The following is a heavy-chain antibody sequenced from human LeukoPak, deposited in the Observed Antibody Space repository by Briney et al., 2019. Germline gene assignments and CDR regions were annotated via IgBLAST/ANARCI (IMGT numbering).Heavy chain of an antibody. CDR1: GFTFSSHG. D-gene: IGHD2-2*02. Sequence: PGRSLRLSCAASGFTFSSHGMHWVRQAPGKGLEWVAVISYDGSNKYYADSVKGRFTISRDNSKNTLYLQMNSLRAEDTAVYYCAKELYPYYYYYGMDVWGQGTTVTVSS. V-gene: IGHV3-30*18. CDR3: AKELYPYYYYYGMDV. J-gene: IGHJ6*02. CDR2: ISYDGSNK.